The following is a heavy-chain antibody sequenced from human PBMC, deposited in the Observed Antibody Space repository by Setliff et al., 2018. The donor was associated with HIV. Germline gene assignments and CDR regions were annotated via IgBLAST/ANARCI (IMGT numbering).Heavy chain of an antibody. Sequence: PSETLSLTCAVYGGSFSGYYWSWIRQPPGKGLEWIGEINHSGSTNYNPSLKSRVTISVDTSKNQFSLKLTSVTAADTAVYYCVTSSSWSSRLNFWGPGMLVTVS. CDR2: INHSGST. CDR3: VTSSSWSSRLNF. V-gene: IGHV4-34*01. D-gene: IGHD2-2*01. J-gene: IGHJ4*02. CDR1: GGSFSGYY.